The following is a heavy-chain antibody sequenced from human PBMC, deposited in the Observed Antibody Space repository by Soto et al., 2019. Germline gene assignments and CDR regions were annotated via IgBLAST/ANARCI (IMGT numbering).Heavy chain of an antibody. CDR2: ISSSGSTI. CDR3: AREGGALCGDCYH. D-gene: IGHD2-21*02. J-gene: IGHJ4*02. Sequence: GSLRLSCAAPGFTFSSYEMNWVRQAPGKGLEWVSYISSSGSTIYYADSVKGRFTISRDNAKNSLYLQMNSLRAEDTAVYYCAREGGALCGDCYHWCQGTLVTVSS. CDR1: GFTFSSYE. V-gene: IGHV3-48*03.